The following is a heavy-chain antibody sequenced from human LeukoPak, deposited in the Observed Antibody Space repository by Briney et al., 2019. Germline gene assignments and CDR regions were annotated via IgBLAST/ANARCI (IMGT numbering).Heavy chain of an antibody. CDR1: GGSISSYY. Sequence: SETLSLTCTVSGGSISSYYWSWIRQPPGKGLEWIGYIHYSGSTNYNPSLKSRVTISVDTSKNQFSLKLSSVTAADTAVYYCAKMYSGTFDVYYFDSWGQGTLVTVSS. CDR2: IHYSGST. CDR3: AKMYSGTFDVYYFDS. V-gene: IGHV4-59*08. D-gene: IGHD1-26*01. J-gene: IGHJ4*02.